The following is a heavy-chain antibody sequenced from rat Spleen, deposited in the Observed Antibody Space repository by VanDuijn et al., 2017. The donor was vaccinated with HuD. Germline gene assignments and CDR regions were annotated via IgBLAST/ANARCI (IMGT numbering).Heavy chain of an antibody. CDR3: VRAEGIIRGQFAY. CDR2: IWRNGGT. V-gene: IGHV2-47*01. CDR1: GLSLTSNS. D-gene: IGHD4-3*01. J-gene: IGHJ3*01. Sequence: QVQLKESGPGLVQPSQTLSLTCTVSGLSLTSNSVSWIRQPPGKGLEWMGVIWRNGGTDYNSTLKSRLSISRDTSKSQVLLKMNSLQTEDTAMYFCVRAEGIIRGQFAYWGKGTLVTVSS.